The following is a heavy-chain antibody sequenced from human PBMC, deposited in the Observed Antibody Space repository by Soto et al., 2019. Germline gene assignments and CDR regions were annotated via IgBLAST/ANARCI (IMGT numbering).Heavy chain of an antibody. CDR3: AHSVVAGLGYYFDY. V-gene: IGHV2-5*02. CDR2: IYWDDDK. D-gene: IGHD6-19*01. J-gene: IGHJ4*02. Sequence: QITLKESGPTLVKPTQPLTLTCTFSGFSLSSTRVAVGWIRQPPGKPLEWLALIYWDDDKRYSPFLKSRLTITKDTSKNQVVLTMTNMDPVDTATYYCAHSVVAGLGYYFDYWGQGTLVTVSS. CDR1: GFSLSSTRVA.